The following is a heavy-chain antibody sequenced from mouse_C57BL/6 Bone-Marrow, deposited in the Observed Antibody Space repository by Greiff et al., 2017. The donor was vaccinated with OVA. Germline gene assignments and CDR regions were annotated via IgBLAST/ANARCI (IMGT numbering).Heavy chain of an antibody. D-gene: IGHD2-5*01. CDR3: ARHPHSNYYWYFDV. Sequence: EVQVVESGGGLVKPGGSLKLSCAASGFTFSSYTMSWVRQTPEKRLEWVATISGGGGNTYYPDSVKGRFTISRDNAKNTLYLQMSSLRSEDTALYYCARHPHSNYYWYFDVWGTGTTVTVSS. V-gene: IGHV5-9*01. CDR2: ISGGGGNT. CDR1: GFTFSSYT. J-gene: IGHJ1*03.